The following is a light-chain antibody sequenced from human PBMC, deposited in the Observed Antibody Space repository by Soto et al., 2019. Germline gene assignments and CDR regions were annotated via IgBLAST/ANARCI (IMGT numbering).Light chain of an antibody. CDR1: QSVSSN. CDR2: GAS. CDR3: QQYGSSGT. Sequence: EIVMTHSPATLSVSPGERATLYFSASQSVSSNLAWYQQRPGQAPRLLIYGASTRATGIPARFSGSGSGTEFTLTISSLQSEDFAVYYCQQYGSSGTFGQGTKVDIK. J-gene: IGKJ1*01. V-gene: IGKV3-15*01.